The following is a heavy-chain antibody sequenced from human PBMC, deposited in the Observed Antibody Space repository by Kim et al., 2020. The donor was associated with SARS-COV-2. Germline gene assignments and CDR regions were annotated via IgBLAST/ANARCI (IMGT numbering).Heavy chain of an antibody. CDR2: ISGSGGST. CDR1: GFTFSSYA. J-gene: IGHJ3*02. D-gene: IGHD3-22*01. CDR3: AKSKEGYDSSGYLLSAAFDI. Sequence: GGSLRLSCAASGFTFSSYAMSWVRQAPGKGLEWVSAISGSGGSTYYADSVKGRFTISRDNSKNTLYLQMNSLRAEDTAVYYCAKSKEGYDSSGYLLSAAFDIWGPGTMVTVSS. V-gene: IGHV3-23*01.